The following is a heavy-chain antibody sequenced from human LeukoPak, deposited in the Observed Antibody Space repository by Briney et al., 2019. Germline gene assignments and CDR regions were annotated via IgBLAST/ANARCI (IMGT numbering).Heavy chain of an antibody. CDR2: IRYDGSKE. CDR3: AKDSRYYYVDY. D-gene: IGHD1-14*01. V-gene: IGHV3-30*02. J-gene: IGHJ4*02. Sequence: HPGGSLRLSCAASGFTFSSYGMHWVRQAPGKGLEWVAFIRYDGSKEYYADSVKGRFTISRGNSKNTLYSQMNSLKTEDTAVYYCAKDSRYYYVDYWGQGTLVTVSS. CDR1: GFTFSSYG.